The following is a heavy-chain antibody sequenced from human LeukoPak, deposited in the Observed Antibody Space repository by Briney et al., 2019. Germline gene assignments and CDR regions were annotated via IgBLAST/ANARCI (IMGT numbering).Heavy chain of an antibody. J-gene: IGHJ4*02. CDR1: GGTFSSYA. CDR2: IIPILGIA. V-gene: IGHV1-69*04. D-gene: IGHD5-24*01. CDR3: ARDRERWLLLFDY. Sequence: SVKVSCKASGGTFSSYAISWVRQAPGQGLEWMGRIIPILGIANYAQKFQGRVTMTRDTSTSTVYMELSSLRSEDTAVYYCARDRERWLLLFDYWGQGTLVTVSS.